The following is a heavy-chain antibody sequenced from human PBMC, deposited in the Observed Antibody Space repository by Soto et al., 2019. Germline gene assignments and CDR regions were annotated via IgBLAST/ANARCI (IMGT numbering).Heavy chain of an antibody. V-gene: IGHV1-69*13. D-gene: IGHD6-13*01. CDR3: ARARNPIAAAVAESYYYYYYVMDV. J-gene: IGHJ6*02. CDR1: GDTFSSYA. Sequence: GASVKVSCKASGDTFSSYAISWVRQAPGQGLEWMGGIIPIFGTANYAQKFQGRVTITADESTSTAYMELSSLRSEDTVVYYCARARNPIAAAVAESYYYYYYVMDVWGQGTTVTVSS. CDR2: IIPIFGTA.